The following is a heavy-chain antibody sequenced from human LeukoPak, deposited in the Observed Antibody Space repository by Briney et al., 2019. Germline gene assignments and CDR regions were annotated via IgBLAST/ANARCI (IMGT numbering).Heavy chain of an antibody. CDR1: GDSVSSNSAA. CDR3: ARAVGDGYNPYYYYYMDV. CDR2: TNYRSKWYN. D-gene: IGHD5-24*01. V-gene: IGHV6-1*01. Sequence: PSQTLSLTCAISGDSVSSNSAAWNWIRQSPSRGLEWLGRTNYRSKWYNDYAVSVKSRITINPDTSKNQFSLQLNSVTPEDTAVYYCARAVGDGYNPYYYYYMDVWGKGTTVTVSS. J-gene: IGHJ6*03.